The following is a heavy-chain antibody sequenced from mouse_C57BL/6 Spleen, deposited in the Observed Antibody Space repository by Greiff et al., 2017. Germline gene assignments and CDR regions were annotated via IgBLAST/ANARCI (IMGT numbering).Heavy chain of an antibody. J-gene: IGHJ4*01. CDR2: IRSKSNNYAT. Sequence: EVKLQESGGGLVQPKGSLKLSCAASGFSFTTYAMNWVRQAPGQGLEWVARIRSKSNNYATYYADSVKDRFTISIDDSESMLYLQMNNLKTEDTAMYYCARGDYWGQGTSVTVSS. CDR1: GFSFTTYA. V-gene: IGHV10-1*01. CDR3: ARGDY.